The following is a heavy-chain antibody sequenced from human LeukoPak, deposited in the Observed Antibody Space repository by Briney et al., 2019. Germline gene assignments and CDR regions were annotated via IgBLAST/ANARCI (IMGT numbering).Heavy chain of an antibody. CDR2: ISAYNGNT. CDR1: GYTFTSYG. J-gene: IGHJ4*02. Sequence: ASVNVSCKASGYTFTSYGISWVRQAPGQGLESMGWISAYNGNTNYAQKLQGRVTMTTDTSTSTAYMELRSLGSDDTAVYYCARRGDNWNDGDYFDYWGQGTLVTVSS. CDR3: ARRGDNWNDGDYFDY. D-gene: IGHD1-20*01. V-gene: IGHV1-18*01.